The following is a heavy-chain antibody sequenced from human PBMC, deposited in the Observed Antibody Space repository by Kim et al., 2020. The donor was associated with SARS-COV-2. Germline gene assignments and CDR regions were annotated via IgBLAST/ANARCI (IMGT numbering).Heavy chain of an antibody. D-gene: IGHD3-10*01. Sequence: GASLRLSCTASGFTLRNHWMHWVRQAPGKGLVWVSHISGAGSVTTYADSVKGRFTISRDDAKSTVYLQMNNLRAEDTAVYYCARDRAYGQDYWGQGTLVTVSS. CDR1: GFTLRNHW. J-gene: IGHJ4*02. V-gene: IGHV3-74*01. CDR2: ISGAGSVT. CDR3: ARDRAYGQDY.